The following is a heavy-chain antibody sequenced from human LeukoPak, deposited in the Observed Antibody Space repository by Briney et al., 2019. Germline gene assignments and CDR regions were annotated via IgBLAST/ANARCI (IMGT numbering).Heavy chain of an antibody. Sequence: PSQTLSLTCTVSGGSISSGSYYWSWIRQPAGKGLEWIGRIYTSGSTDYNPSLKSRVTISVDTSKNQFSLKLSSVTAADTAVYYCARTSGHVGAFDIWGQGTMVTVSS. CDR1: GGSISSGSYY. D-gene: IGHD1-26*01. J-gene: IGHJ3*02. CDR2: IYTSGST. CDR3: ARTSGHVGAFDI. V-gene: IGHV4-61*02.